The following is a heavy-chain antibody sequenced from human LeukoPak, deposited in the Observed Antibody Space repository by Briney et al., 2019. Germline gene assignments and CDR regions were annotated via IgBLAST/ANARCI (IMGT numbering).Heavy chain of an antibody. Sequence: PGGSLRLSCAASGFAFSSSAMHWVRQAPGKGLEWVSVIYSGGSTYYTDSVKGRFTISRDNSKNTLYLQMNSLRAEDTAVYYCARVDSYGGNSNYFDYWGQGTLVTVSS. J-gene: IGHJ4*02. D-gene: IGHD4-23*01. CDR2: IYSGGST. CDR1: GFAFSSSA. CDR3: ARVDSYGGNSNYFDY. V-gene: IGHV3-53*01.